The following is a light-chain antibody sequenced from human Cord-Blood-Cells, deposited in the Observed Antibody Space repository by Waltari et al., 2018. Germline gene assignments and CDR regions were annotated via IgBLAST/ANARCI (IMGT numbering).Light chain of an antibody. CDR1: QGISSA. CDR2: DAS. V-gene: IGKV1-13*02. Sequence: AIQLTQSPSSLSASVGDRVTITCRASQGISSALAWYQQKPGKAPKLLIYDASSLESGVPSRCSGSRSGTNFTLTISSLQPEDFATYYCQQFNSYPQTFGQGTKVEIK. CDR3: QQFNSYPQT. J-gene: IGKJ1*01.